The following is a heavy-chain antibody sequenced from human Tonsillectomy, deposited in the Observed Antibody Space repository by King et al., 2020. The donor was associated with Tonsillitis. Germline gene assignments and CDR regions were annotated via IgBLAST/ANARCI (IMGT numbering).Heavy chain of an antibody. V-gene: IGHV3-23*04. CDR2: ISGSGAST. CDR3: AKEADGDFSFGY. J-gene: IGHJ4*02. D-gene: IGHD4-17*01. CDR1: AFTFNIYA. Sequence: VQLVESGGGLVQPGGSLRLSCAASAFTFNIYAMTWVRQAPGKGLEWVSTISGSGASTYYSDSVKGRFTISRDNSKNTLYLRMNSLRAEDTAIYYWAKEADGDFSFGYWGQGTLVTVSS.